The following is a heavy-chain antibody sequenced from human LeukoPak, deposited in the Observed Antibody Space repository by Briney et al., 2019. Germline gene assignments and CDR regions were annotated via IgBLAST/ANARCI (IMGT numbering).Heavy chain of an antibody. Sequence: ASVKVSCKASEYIFTGYYMHWVRQAPGQGLEWMGWINPNSGGSNYAQKFQGRVTMTSDTSINTAYMELSRLISDDTAVYYCAGDGYNSRRFFDYWGQGTLVTVSS. D-gene: IGHD5-24*01. CDR2: INPNSGGS. J-gene: IGHJ4*02. CDR1: EYIFTGYY. CDR3: AGDGYNSRRFFDY. V-gene: IGHV1-2*02.